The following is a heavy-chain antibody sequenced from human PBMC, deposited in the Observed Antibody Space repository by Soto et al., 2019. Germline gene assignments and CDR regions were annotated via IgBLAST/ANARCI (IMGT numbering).Heavy chain of an antibody. CDR1: GFTFINYA. CDR2: ISGGGDRT. V-gene: IGHV3-23*01. Sequence: EVQLLESGGGLVQPGGSLRLSCVGSGFTFINYAMNWVRQTPGKGLEWVSTISGGGDRTFDADTVKGRFTISRDNSKNTVNVQMNSLRADDTAVYYCARKVLGSTSRPDWWYFDLWGRGTLVTVS. CDR3: ARKVLGSTSRPDWWYFDL. D-gene: IGHD2-2*01. J-gene: IGHJ2*01.